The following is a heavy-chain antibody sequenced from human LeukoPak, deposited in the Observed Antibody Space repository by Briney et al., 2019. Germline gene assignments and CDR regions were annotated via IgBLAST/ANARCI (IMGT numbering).Heavy chain of an antibody. D-gene: IGHD2-2*01. V-gene: IGHV3-66*01. CDR1: GLTVSSNY. J-gene: IGHJ6*03. CDR3: AKAGGYCSSTSCYYYYYMDA. Sequence: GGSLRLSCAASGLTVSSNYMSWVRQAPGKGLEWVSVIYSGGSTYYADSVKGRFTISRDNSKNTLYLQMNSLRAEDTAVYYCAKAGGYCSSTSCYYYYYMDAWGKGTTVTISS. CDR2: IYSGGST.